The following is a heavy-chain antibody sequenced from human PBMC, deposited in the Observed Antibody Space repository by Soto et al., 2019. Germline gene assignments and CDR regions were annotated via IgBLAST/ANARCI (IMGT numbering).Heavy chain of an antibody. J-gene: IGHJ4*02. D-gene: IGHD2-2*03. CDR3: ARDQRPLVDIVVVPAATLDY. Sequence: RASVKVSCKASGYTFTSYAMHWVRQAPGQRLEWMGWINAGNGNTKYSQKFQGRVTITRDTSASTAYMELSSLRSEDTAVYYCARDQRPLVDIVVVPAATLDYWGQGTLVTVSS. V-gene: IGHV1-3*01. CDR1: GYTFTSYA. CDR2: INAGNGNT.